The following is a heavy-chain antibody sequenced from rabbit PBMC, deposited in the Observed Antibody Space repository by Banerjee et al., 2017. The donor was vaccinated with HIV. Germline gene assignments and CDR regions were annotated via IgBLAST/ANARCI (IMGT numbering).Heavy chain of an antibody. CDR2: IGVGSDTT. CDR1: GFSFSSGYW. CDR3: ARGGVASTGYTYAFDP. Sequence: QEQLEESGGDLVKPEGSLTLTCTASGFSFSSGYWICWVRQAPGKGLEWVGCIGVGSDTTYYATWAKGWFTITKTSSTTVTLQMTSLTAADTATYFCARGGVASTGYTYAFDPWGPGTLVTVS. D-gene: IGHD1-1*01. J-gene: IGHJ2*01. V-gene: IGHV1S45*01.